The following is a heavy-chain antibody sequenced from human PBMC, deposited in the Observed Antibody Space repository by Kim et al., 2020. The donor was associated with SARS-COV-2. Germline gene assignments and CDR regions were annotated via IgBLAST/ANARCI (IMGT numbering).Heavy chain of an antibody. J-gene: IGHJ5*02. Sequence: SVKVPCKASGGTFSSYAISWVRQAPGQGLEWMGGIIPIFGTANYAQKFQGRVTITADESTSTAYMELSSLRSEDTAVYYCARDGGGEQQLVLWSWFDPWGQGTLVTVSS. V-gene: IGHV1-69*13. CDR1: GGTFSSYA. CDR3: ARDGGGEQQLVLWSWFDP. CDR2: IIPIFGTA. D-gene: IGHD6-13*01.